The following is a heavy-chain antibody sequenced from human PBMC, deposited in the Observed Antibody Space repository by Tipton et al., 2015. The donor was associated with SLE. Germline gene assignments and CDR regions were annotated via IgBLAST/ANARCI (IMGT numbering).Heavy chain of an antibody. CDR2: INHSGGT. V-gene: IGHV4-34*01. Sequence: TLSLTCAAYGGSFSGYYWSWIRQPPEKGLEWIGEINHSGGTNYNPSLKSRVTISVDTSKNQFSLKLSSVTAADTAVYYCARQRDYYGSGSMRYYFDYWGQGTLVTVSS. CDR3: ARQRDYYGSGSMRYYFDY. J-gene: IGHJ4*02. D-gene: IGHD3-10*01. CDR1: GGSFSGYY.